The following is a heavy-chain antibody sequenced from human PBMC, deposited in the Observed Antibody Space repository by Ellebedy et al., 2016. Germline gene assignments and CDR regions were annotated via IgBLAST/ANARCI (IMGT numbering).Heavy chain of an antibody. CDR1: GGSVSSSSSY. D-gene: IGHD3-22*01. CDR2: IYYSGGT. J-gene: IGHJ5*02. CDR3: ARGLYFDSSGYHYWFDP. V-gene: IGHV4-61*01. Sequence: SETLSLXXNVSGGSVSSSSSYWGWIRQPPGGGLEWIGHIYYSGGTKFNPSLKSRVTMSVDTSKKQFSLQLKSVTAADTAVYFCARGLYFDSSGYHYWFDPWGQGTLVTVSA.